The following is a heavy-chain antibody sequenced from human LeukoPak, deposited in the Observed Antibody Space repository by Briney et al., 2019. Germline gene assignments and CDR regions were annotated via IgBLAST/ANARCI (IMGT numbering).Heavy chain of an antibody. J-gene: IGHJ6*03. CDR3: ARAQWTAFDYYYYMDV. CDR2: IKVDGSEK. Sequence: GRSLRLSCAVSGFTFSRYWMTWVRQAPGKGLEWVANIKVDGSEKYYVDAVKGRFTISRDNAKDSLYLQMNGLRAEDTAIYYCARAQWTAFDYYYYMDVWGKGTTVTVSS. V-gene: IGHV3-7*01. D-gene: IGHD3/OR15-3a*01. CDR1: GFTFSRYW.